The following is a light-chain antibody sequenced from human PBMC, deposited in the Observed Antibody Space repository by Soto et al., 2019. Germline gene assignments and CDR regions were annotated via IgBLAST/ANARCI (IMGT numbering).Light chain of an antibody. CDR3: QQLNSYPRT. CDR1: QAISSY. V-gene: IGKV1-9*01. CDR2: GAS. Sequence: IQLTQSPSSLSASVGDRVTITCRASQAISSYLAWYQQKPGRAPHLLIYGASTLQSGVPSTFSGSESGTDFTLTINSLQPEYFATYYCQQLNSYPRTFGQGTKVEIK. J-gene: IGKJ1*01.